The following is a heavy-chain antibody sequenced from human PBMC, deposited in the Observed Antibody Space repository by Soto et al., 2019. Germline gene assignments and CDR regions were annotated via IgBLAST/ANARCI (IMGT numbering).Heavy chain of an antibody. CDR2: ISWNSGSI. Sequence: GGSLRLSCAASGFTFDDYAMHWVRQAPGKGLEWVSGISWNSGSIGYADSVKGRFTISRDNAKNSLYLQMNSLRAEDTALYYCAKDSAATVTTRGIDYWGQGTLVTVSS. J-gene: IGHJ4*02. CDR1: GFTFDDYA. D-gene: IGHD4-17*01. V-gene: IGHV3-9*01. CDR3: AKDSAATVTTRGIDY.